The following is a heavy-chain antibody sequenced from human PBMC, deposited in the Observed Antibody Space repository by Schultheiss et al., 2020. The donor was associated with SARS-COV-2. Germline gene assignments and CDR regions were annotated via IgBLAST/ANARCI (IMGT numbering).Heavy chain of an antibody. J-gene: IGHJ5*02. CDR2: ISYEGSKT. V-gene: IGHV3-30*03. D-gene: IGHD2-15*01. CDR3: VRDRSWWTPYNCFDL. Sequence: GGSLRLSCAASGFAFSNSGMHWVRQAPGKGLEWVAVISYEGSKTYYADSVQGPFTISRDWSKDTLFLQMHSLRAEDTAVYYCVRDRSWWTPYNCFDLWGRGTLVTVSS. CDR1: GFAFSNSG.